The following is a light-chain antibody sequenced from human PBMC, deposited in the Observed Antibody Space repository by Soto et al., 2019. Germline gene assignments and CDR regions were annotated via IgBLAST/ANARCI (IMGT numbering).Light chain of an antibody. CDR1: SSNIGAGYD. J-gene: IGLJ2*01. Sequence: QSVLTQPPSVSGAPGQRVTISCTGSSSNIGAGYDVHWYQQLPGTAPKLLIYGNSNRPSGVPDRFSGSKSGTSASLAITGXXAXXXADYYCQSYDSSLRRVFGGGTKLTV. CDR2: GNS. V-gene: IGLV1-40*01. CDR3: QSYDSSLRRV.